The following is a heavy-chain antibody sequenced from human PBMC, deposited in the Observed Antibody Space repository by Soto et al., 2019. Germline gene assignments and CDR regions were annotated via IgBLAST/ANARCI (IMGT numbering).Heavy chain of an antibody. D-gene: IGHD1-26*01. Sequence: PGGSLRLSCAASGFTFDDYAMHWVRQAPGKGLEWVSGISWNSGSIGYADSVKGRFTISRDNAKSSLFLQMNSLRAEDTALYYCAKGVRSSYYCIDYWGQGTLVTVSS. J-gene: IGHJ4*02. CDR3: AKGVRSSYYCIDY. CDR2: ISWNSGSI. CDR1: GFTFDDYA. V-gene: IGHV3-9*01.